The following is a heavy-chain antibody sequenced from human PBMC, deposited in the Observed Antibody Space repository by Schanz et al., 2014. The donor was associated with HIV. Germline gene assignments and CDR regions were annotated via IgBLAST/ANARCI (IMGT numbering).Heavy chain of an antibody. V-gene: IGHV3-74*01. Sequence: EVQLVESGGGLVQPGGSLRLSCAASGFTFSDHWLHWVRQAPGKGLEWVSRIQSDGPTTTYADSVKGRFTISRDSSKNTLFLQMNSLRAEDTAVYYCARGLGYWGQGTLVIVSS. CDR3: ARGLGY. J-gene: IGHJ4*02. CDR1: GFTFSDHW. CDR2: IQSDGPTT.